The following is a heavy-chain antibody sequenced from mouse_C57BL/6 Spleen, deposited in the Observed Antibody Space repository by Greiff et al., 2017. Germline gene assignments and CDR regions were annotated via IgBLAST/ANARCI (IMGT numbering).Heavy chain of an antibody. V-gene: IGHV1-64*01. Sequence: QVHVKQPGAELVKPGASVKLSCKASGYTFTSYWMHWVKQRPGQGLEWIGMIHPNSGSTNYNEKFKSKATLTVDKSSSTAYMQLSSLTSEDSAVYYCAIMAAQATRAMDYWGQGTSVTVSS. D-gene: IGHD3-2*02. CDR2: IHPNSGST. J-gene: IGHJ4*01. CDR1: GYTFTSYW. CDR3: AIMAAQATRAMDY.